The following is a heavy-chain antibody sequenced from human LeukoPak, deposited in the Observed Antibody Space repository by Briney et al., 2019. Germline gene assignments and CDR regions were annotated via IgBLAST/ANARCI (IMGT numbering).Heavy chain of an antibody. CDR2: ICGSGGST. V-gene: IGHV3-23*01. CDR3: ASAYCGGDCYRSEDAFDI. Sequence: GGSLRLSCAASGFTFSSYAMSWVRQAPGKGLEWVSAICGSGGSTYYADSVKGRFTISRDNSKNTLYLQMNSLRAEDTAVYYCASAYCGGDCYRSEDAFDIWGQGTMVTVSS. J-gene: IGHJ3*02. CDR1: GFTFSSYA. D-gene: IGHD2-21*02.